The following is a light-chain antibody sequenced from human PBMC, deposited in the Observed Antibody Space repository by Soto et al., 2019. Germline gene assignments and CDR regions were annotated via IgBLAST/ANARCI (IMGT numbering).Light chain of an antibody. J-gene: IGLJ1*01. CDR3: CSYTSSSNPWV. Sequence: QSVLTQPASVSGSPGHSITIFCTGTSSDVGGYNYVSWYQQHPGKAPKLMIYDVSDRPSGVSNRFSASKSGNTASLTISGLQAEDEADYYCCSYTSSSNPWVFGTGTKVTVL. CDR1: SSDVGGYNY. V-gene: IGLV2-14*03. CDR2: DVS.